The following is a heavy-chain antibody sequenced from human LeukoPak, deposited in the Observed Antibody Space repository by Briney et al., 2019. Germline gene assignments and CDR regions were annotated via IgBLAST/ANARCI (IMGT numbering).Heavy chain of an antibody. CDR1: GFTFSDSS. CDR3: TRDDFVLVPAAADAFDT. CDR2: VRSKANSYAT. J-gene: IGHJ3*02. D-gene: IGHD2-2*01. Sequence: GGSLTLSCVASGFTFSDSSIHWVRQASGKGLEWVGRVRSKANSYATGYAASVKGRFTVSRDDSQNTAYLQMNSLKTEDTALYYCTRDDFVLVPAAADAFDTWGQGTVVTVSS. V-gene: IGHV3-73*01.